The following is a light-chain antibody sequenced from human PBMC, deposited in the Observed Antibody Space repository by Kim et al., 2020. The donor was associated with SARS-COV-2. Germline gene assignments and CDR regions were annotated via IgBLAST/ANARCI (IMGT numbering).Light chain of an antibody. V-gene: IGKV3-20*01. Sequence: EIVLTQSPGTLSLSPGERATLSCRTSQSVSSNYLAWYQQKPGQAPRLFIYGASSRATGIPDRFSGSGSGTDFTLTISRLEPEDFAVYYCQQYGSSPLTFGGGTKVDIK. CDR1: QSVSSNY. CDR2: GAS. J-gene: IGKJ4*01. CDR3: QQYGSSPLT.